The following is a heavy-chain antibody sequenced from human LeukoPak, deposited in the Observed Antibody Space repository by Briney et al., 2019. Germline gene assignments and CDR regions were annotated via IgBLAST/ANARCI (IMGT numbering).Heavy chain of an antibody. Sequence: GGSLRLSCSASGFTFKSYAMHWVRQAPGKGLEWVSAISGSGGSTYYADSVKGRFTISRDNSKNTLYLQMNSLRAEDTAVYYCAKDMRFDWTPYYFDYWGQGTLVTVSS. CDR1: GFTFKSYA. CDR2: ISGSGGST. CDR3: AKDMRFDWTPYYFDY. D-gene: IGHD3-9*01. J-gene: IGHJ4*02. V-gene: IGHV3-23*01.